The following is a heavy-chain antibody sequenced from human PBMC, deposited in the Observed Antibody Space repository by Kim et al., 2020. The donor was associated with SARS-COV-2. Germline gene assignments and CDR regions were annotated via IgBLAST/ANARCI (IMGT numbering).Heavy chain of an antibody. V-gene: IGHV5-51*01. CDR2: IYPTDSDT. CDR3: VRQRLEGDLFDL. J-gene: IGHJ3*01. CDR1: GYTFTNYW. D-gene: IGHD3-16*01. Sequence: GESLKISCKGSGYTFTNYWIGWVRQMPGKGLEWMGIIYPTDSDTRYSPSFQGQVTVSVDRSIRTAYLQWSSLKASDTAMYYCVRQRLEGDLFDLWGQGTMVTVSS.